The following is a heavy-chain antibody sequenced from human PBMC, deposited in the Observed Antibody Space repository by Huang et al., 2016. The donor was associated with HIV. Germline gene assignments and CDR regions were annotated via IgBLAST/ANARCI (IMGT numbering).Heavy chain of an antibody. J-gene: IGHJ3*02. CDR1: GFPSNNHA. V-gene: IGHV3-30*14. CDR3: ARAKDTWDAYDI. Sequence: QVQLVESGGGVVQHGRSLRLSCAASGFPSNNHAMHWVRPAPGKGLDWVAVIANDGSKNYYADSVKGRFTISRDRSKSTLFRHMTSLRTEDTAVYYCARAKDTWDAYDIWGQGTMVIVSS. CDR2: IANDGSKN. D-gene: IGHD5-18*01.